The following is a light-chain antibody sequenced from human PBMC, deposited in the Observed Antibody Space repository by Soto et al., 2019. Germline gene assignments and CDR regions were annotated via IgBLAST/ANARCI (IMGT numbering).Light chain of an antibody. J-gene: IGKJ5*01. CDR2: GAS. Sequence: DIVLTQSPATLSLSPGERATLSCRASHSVSSSYLAWYQQKPGQAPRLLIYGASSRATGIPDRFSGSGSGTDFTLTISRLEPEDFAVYYCQQYGSSTVTFGQGTRLEIK. CDR1: HSVSSSY. V-gene: IGKV3-20*01. CDR3: QQYGSSTVT.